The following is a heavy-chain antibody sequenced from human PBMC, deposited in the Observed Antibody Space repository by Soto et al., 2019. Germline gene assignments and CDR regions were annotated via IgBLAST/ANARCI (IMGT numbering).Heavy chain of an antibody. CDR2: ISAYNGDT. D-gene: IGHD1-26*01. V-gene: IGHV1-18*01. CDR1: GYTFSNYG. CDR3: ARDRATTTTRRAFDI. Sequence: QVQLVQSGAEVKKPGASVKVSCKASGYTFSNYGIGWLRQAPGQGLEWLAWISAYNGDTKSAQKLQGRVTVTTDVSTSTAYMELRSLRSDDTAVYYCARDRATTTTRRAFDIWGQGTMVTVSS. J-gene: IGHJ3*02.